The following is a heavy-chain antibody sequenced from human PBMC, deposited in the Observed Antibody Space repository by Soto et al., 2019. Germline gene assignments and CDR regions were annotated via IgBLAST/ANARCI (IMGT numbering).Heavy chain of an antibody. V-gene: IGHV1-69*13. J-gene: IGHJ4*02. CDR3: ARRDSSGYAPYDY. CDR2: IIPIFGTA. D-gene: IGHD3-22*01. Sequence: SVKVSCKASGGTFSSYAISWVRQAPGQGLEWMGGIIPIFGTANYAQKFQGRVTITADESTSTAYMELSSLRSEDTAVYYCARRDSSGYAPYDYWGQGTLVTVSS. CDR1: GGTFSSYA.